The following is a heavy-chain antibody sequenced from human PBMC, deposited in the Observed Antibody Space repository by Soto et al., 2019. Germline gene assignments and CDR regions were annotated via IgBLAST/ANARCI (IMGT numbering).Heavy chain of an antibody. J-gene: IGHJ4*02. CDR2: INSDGTTT. Sequence: GGSLRLSCAASGFTFSSNWMHWVRQAPVKGLVWVSRINSDGTTTNYADSVKGRFTISRDNAKNTLYLQMNSLRAEDTAVYYCTRTTIGCYHAHWGQGTLVTVSS. CDR3: TRTTIGCYHAH. V-gene: IGHV3-74*01. CDR1: GFTFSSNW. D-gene: IGHD2-15*01.